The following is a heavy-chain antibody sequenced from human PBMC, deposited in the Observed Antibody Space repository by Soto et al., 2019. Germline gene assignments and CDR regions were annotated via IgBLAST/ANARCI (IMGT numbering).Heavy chain of an antibody. CDR3: ARENRYGSRGVRFEP. CDR2: IYHSGST. Sequence: PSETLSRTCAVSGYSISSGYYWGWIRQPPGKGLEWIGSIYHSGSTYYNPSLKSRGTISVDPSKNQISLKQSSETAADTAVYYCARENRYGSRGVRFEPWGQGNLVTVSS. CDR1: GYSISSGYY. V-gene: IGHV4-38-2*02. D-gene: IGHD3-22*01. J-gene: IGHJ5*02.